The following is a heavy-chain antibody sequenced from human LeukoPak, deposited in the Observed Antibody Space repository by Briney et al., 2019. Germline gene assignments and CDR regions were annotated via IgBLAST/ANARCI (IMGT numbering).Heavy chain of an antibody. CDR2: VDPEDGET. D-gene: IGHD1-26*01. CDR1: GYTFTDYY. J-gene: IGHJ4*02. Sequence: ASVKVSCKVSGYTFTDYYMHWVQQAPGKGLEWMGLVDPEDGETIYAEKFQGRVTITADTSTDTAYMELSSLRSEDTAVYYCATFLWELQAYWGQGTLVTVSS. CDR3: ATFLWELQAY. V-gene: IGHV1-69-2*01.